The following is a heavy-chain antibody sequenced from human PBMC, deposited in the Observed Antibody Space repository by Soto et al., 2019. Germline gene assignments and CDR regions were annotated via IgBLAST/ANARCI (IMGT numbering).Heavy chain of an antibody. J-gene: IGHJ5*02. CDR1: GGAFIRSS. D-gene: IGHD1-1*01. Sequence: GASVKVSCKAFGGAFIRSSISWMRQAPGQGLEWIGTISPIFGSAAYAQRFQGRDTITADVPTNTAYIELSSLRSEDTAIYYCPRDTSDLDSTWFEPWGQGTQVTVSS. CDR2: ISPIFGSA. CDR3: PRDTSDLDSTWFEP. V-gene: IGHV1-69*13.